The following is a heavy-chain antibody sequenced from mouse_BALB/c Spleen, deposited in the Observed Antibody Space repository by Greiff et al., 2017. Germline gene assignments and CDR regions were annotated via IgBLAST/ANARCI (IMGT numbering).Heavy chain of an antibody. CDR2: ISSGGSYT. CDR3: ARDYASLYAMDY. Sequence: EVQLVESGGELVKPGGSLKLSCAASGFTFTSYGMSWVRQTPDKRLEWVATISSGGSYTYYPDSVKGRFTISRDNAKNTLYLQMSSLKSEDTAMYYCARDYASLYAMDYWGQGTSVTVSS. D-gene: IGHD1-1*02. J-gene: IGHJ4*01. V-gene: IGHV5-6*01. CDR1: GFTFTSYG.